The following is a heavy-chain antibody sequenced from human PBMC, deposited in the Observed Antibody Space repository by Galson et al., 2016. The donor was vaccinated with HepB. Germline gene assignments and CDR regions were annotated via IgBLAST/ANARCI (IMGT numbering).Heavy chain of an antibody. CDR1: GFSVSSNY. Sequence: SLRLSCAASGFSVSSNYMGWVRQAPGKGLEGVSVIYSGGSTRYADSVKGRFTISSDTSKNTLYLQMNSLRAEDTAVYYCASAPTLGYWGQGTLVTVSS. CDR2: IYSGGST. V-gene: IGHV3-53*01. D-gene: IGHD3-16*01. J-gene: IGHJ4*02. CDR3: ASAPTLGY.